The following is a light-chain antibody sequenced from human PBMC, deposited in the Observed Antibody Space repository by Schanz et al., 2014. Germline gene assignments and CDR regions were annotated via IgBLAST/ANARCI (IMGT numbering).Light chain of an antibody. J-gene: IGLJ3*02. Sequence: QSVLTQPASVSGAPGQSITISCTGTSSDIGAYNYVSWYQQHPGKAPKLILYDVDRRPSAVSDRFSGSRSGNTASLTISGLQAEDEADYYCSSYTSYATGVFGGGTKVTVL. CDR2: DVD. CDR3: SSYTSYATGV. CDR1: SSDIGAYNY. V-gene: IGLV2-14*03.